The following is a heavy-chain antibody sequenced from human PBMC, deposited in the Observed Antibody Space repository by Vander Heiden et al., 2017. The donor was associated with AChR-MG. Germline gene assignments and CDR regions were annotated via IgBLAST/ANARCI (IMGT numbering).Heavy chain of an antibody. Sequence: EVQLVESGGGLVQPGGSLRLSCAASGFTFTHYSTSWVRQAPRKGLEWVANIKQDGSDKSYVDSVKGRFTISRDNAKKSLYLEMDSLRAEDTAVYYCTRDRDSSGYDFDFWCQGTLVTVSS. CDR3: TRDRDSSGYDFDF. CDR1: GFTFTHYS. CDR2: IKQDGSDK. D-gene: IGHD3-22*01. J-gene: IGHJ4*02. V-gene: IGHV3-7*01.